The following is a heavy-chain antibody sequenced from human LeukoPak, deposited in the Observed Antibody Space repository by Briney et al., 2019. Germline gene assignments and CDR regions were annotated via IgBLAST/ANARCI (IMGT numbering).Heavy chain of an antibody. J-gene: IGHJ3*02. CDR1: GYSISSGYY. D-gene: IGHD3-10*01. V-gene: IGHV4-38-2*02. Sequence: SETQSLTCTVSGYSISSGYYWGWIRQPPGKGLEWIGSIYHSGSTYYNPSLKSRVTISVDTSKNQFSLKLSSVTAADTAVYYCARHLPSVTYHYGSGLPAFDIWGQGTMVTVSS. CDR2: IYHSGST. CDR3: ARHLPSVTYHYGSGLPAFDI.